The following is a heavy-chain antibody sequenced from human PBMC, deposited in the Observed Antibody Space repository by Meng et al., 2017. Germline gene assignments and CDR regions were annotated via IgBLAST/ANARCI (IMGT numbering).Heavy chain of an antibody. CDR3: LDEAPRSDY. D-gene: IGHD1-1*01. CDR2: ISGDGSIT. J-gene: IGHJ4*02. Sequence: EVQLVESGGGLVQPGGSLRLSCAASGFTFNNYWMHWVRQVPGKGLVWVSRISGDGSITNYADSVKGRFTISRDNAKNTLYLQMNSLRPEDTAAYYCLDEAPRSDYWGQGSLVTVSS. V-gene: IGHV3-74*01. CDR1: GFTFNNYW.